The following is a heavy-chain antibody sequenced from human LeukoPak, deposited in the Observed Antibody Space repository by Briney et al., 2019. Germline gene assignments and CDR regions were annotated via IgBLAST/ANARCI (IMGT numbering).Heavy chain of an antibody. V-gene: IGHV4-34*01. CDR3: ARGRSRGYFDY. D-gene: IGHD6-13*01. CDR2: INHSGST. CDR1: GGSFSGYY. J-gene: IGHJ4*02. Sequence: SETLSLTCAVYGGSFSGYYWSWIRQPPGKGLEWIGEINHSGSTNYNPSLKSRVTMSVDTSKNQFSLKLSSVTAADTAVYYCARGRSRGYFDYWAREPWSPSPQ.